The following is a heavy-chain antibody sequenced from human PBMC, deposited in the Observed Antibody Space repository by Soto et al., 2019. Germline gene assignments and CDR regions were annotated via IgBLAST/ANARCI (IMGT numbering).Heavy chain of an antibody. CDR1: GGSISSGGYY. CDR3: ARDDSGDYAAFDI. D-gene: IGHD4-17*01. J-gene: IGHJ3*02. V-gene: IGHV4-31*03. CDR2: IYYSGST. Sequence: QVQLQESGPGLVKPSQTLSLTCTVSGGSISSGGYYWSWIRQHPGKGLEWIGYIYYSGSTYYNPSLKSRVTISVDTSKNQFSLKLSSVTAADTGVYYCARDDSGDYAAFDIWGQGTMVTVSS.